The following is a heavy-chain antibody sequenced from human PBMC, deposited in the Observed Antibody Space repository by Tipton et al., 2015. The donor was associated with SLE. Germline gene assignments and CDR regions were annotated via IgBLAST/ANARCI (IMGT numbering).Heavy chain of an antibody. CDR2: IYDSGST. CDR3: ARGRPIGSFDI. Sequence: TLSLTCTVSGGSISSGSYYWTWIRQPPGKGLEWIAYIYDSGSTSYNPSLKTRVTISVDTPKNQFSLKLTSVSAADTAVYFCARGRPIGSFDIWGQGTMVTVSS. D-gene: IGHD3-10*01. CDR1: GGSISSGSYY. J-gene: IGHJ3*02. V-gene: IGHV4-61*01.